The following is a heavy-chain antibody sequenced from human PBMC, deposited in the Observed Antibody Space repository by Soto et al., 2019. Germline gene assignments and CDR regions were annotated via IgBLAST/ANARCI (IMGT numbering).Heavy chain of an antibody. D-gene: IGHD4-4*01. V-gene: IGHV1-46*03. CDR2: INPSGGST. J-gene: IGHJ6*03. CDR3: AREMTTVTTDHYYYYMDV. CDR1: GYTFTSYY. Sequence: ASVKVSCKASGYTFTSYYMHWVRQAPGQGLEWMGIINPSGGSTSYAQKFQGRVTMTRDTSTSTVYMELSSLRSEDTAVYYCAREMTTVTTDHYYYYMDVWGKGTTVTLSS.